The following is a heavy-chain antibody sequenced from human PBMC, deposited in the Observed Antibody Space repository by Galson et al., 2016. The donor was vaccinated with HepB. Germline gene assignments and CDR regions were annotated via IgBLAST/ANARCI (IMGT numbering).Heavy chain of an antibody. D-gene: IGHD6-19*01. CDR2: IWYDGNNK. V-gene: IGHV3-33*06. CDR1: GFTFSSYG. Sequence: SLRLSCAASGFTFSSYGMHWVRQAPGKGLEWVAVIWYDGNNKYYADSVKGRFTISRDNSKKMLYLQMNSLRAEDTAIYYCAKDLLPSGAGREDYFDYWGPGTVVTVSS. J-gene: IGHJ4*02. CDR3: AKDLLPSGAGREDYFDY.